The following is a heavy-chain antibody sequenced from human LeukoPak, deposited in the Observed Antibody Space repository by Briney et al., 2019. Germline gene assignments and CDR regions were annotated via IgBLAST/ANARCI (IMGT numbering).Heavy chain of an antibody. CDR1: GGSFSGYY. D-gene: IGHD3-10*01. CDR2: INHSGST. Sequence: SETLSLTCAVYGGSFSGYYWSWIRQPPGKGLEWIGEINHSGSTNYNPSLKSRVTISVDTSKNQFSLKLSSVTAADTAVYYCARDYYGSGNDAFDIWGQGTMVTVSS. CDR3: ARDYYGSGNDAFDI. V-gene: IGHV4-34*01. J-gene: IGHJ3*02.